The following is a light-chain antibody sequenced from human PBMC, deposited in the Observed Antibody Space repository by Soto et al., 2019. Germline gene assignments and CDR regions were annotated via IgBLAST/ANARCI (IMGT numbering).Light chain of an antibody. CDR3: QQYDSYSYT. CDR2: DAS. J-gene: IGKJ2*01. Sequence: DIQMTQSPSTLSAAVGDRVTITCRASQSIGDWLAWYQQKPGRAPEVLIFDASNLQNGVPSRFSGSGSGTEFTLTISSLQPDDFATYYCQQYDSYSYTFGQGTKLEIK. V-gene: IGKV1-5*01. CDR1: QSIGDW.